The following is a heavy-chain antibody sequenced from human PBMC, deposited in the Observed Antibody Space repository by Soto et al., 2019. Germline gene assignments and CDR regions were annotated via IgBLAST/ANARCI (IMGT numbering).Heavy chain of an antibody. CDR1: GDSFSTYY. J-gene: IGHJ6*02. CDR2: VYYSGST. V-gene: IGHV4-59*13. Sequence: QMQLQESGPGLVKPSETLSLTCTVSGDSFSTYYWSWIRQPPGKGLEWIGYVYYSGSTNYNPSLKTRVTISXXTXRXXFSLKVNSLTAADTAVYYCARCVSAAGTCYYGLDVWGQGTTVTVSS. D-gene: IGHD6-13*01. CDR3: ARCVSAAGTCYYGLDV.